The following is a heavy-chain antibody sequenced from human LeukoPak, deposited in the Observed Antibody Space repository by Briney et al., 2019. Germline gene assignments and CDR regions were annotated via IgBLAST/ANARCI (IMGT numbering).Heavy chain of an antibody. J-gene: IGHJ5*02. V-gene: IGHV1-2*02. D-gene: IGHD4-17*01. CDR3: ARDTVKGYGDYYNWFDP. CDR1: GYTFIGYY. Sequence: ASVKVSCKASGYTFIGYYIHWVRQAPGQGLEWMGSVNPNSGGTNYAQKFQGRVTMTRDTSISTAYMELSRLRSDDTAVYYCARDTVKGYGDYYNWFDPWGQGTLVTVSS. CDR2: VNPNSGGT.